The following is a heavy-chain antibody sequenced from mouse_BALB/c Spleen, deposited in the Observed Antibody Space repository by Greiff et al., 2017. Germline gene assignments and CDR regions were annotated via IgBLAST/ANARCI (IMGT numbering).Heavy chain of an antibody. V-gene: IGHV1S81*02. CDR3: ARTYYGNYWFAY. CDR2: INPSNGRT. D-gene: IGHD2-10*01. Sequence: LQLQQPGAELVKPGASVKLSCKASGYTFTSYWMHWVKQRPGQGLEWLGEINPSNGRTNYNEKFKSKATLTVDKSSSTAYMQLSSLTSEDSAVYYCARTYYGNYWFAYWGQGTLVTVSA. CDR1: GYTFTSYW. J-gene: IGHJ3*01.